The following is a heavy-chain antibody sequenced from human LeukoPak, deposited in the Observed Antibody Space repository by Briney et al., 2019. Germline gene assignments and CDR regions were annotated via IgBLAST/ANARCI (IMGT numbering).Heavy chain of an antibody. V-gene: IGHV3-15*01. Sequence: TGGSLRLSCAASGFTFTNAWMSWVREAPGKGLEWVCRIKGRVSGGTTDYAAPVKGTFTIPRDDSNNNLPLQVDSMRTEDTAVYYCISGLPGGYSNYFHGWGQGTLVTVSS. CDR1: GFTFTNAW. J-gene: IGHJ4*02. CDR2: IKGRVSGGTT. D-gene: IGHD4-23*01. CDR3: ISGLPGGYSNYFHG.